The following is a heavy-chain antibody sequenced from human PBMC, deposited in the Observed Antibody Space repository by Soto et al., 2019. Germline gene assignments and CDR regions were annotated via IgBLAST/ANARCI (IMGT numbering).Heavy chain of an antibody. V-gene: IGHV4-30-4*01. D-gene: IGHD3-10*01. CDR1: GGSISSGDYY. CDR3: ARERAGSYYGSGSYYARQGYYYYGMDV. CDR2: IXYSGST. J-gene: IGHJ6*02. Sequence: SETLSLTCTVSGGSISSGDYYWSWIRQPPGKGLEWIGYIXYSGSTNYNPSLKSRVTISVDTSKXQFSLKLSSVTAADTAVYYCARERAGSYYGSGSYYARQGYYYYGMDVWGQGTTVTVSS.